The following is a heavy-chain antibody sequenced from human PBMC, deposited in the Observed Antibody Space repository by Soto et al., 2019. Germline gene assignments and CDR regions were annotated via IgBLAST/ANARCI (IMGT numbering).Heavy chain of an antibody. D-gene: IGHD3-22*01. J-gene: IGHJ6*02. Sequence: PSETLSLTCTVSGGSVSSGSYYWSWIRQPPGKGLEWIGYIYYSGSTNYNPSLKSRVTISVDTSKNQFSLKLSSVTAADTAVYYCARDTYYYDSSGYYYRTKYYYYGMDVWGQGTTVTVSS. CDR3: ARDTYYYDSSGYYYRTKYYYYGMDV. V-gene: IGHV4-61*01. CDR1: GGSVSSGSYY. CDR2: IYYSGST.